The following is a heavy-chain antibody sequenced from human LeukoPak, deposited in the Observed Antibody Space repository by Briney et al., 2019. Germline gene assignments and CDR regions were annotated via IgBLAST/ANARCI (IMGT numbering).Heavy chain of an antibody. CDR3: ARLLRGAVDY. J-gene: IGHJ4*02. D-gene: IGHD2-15*01. Sequence: SETLSLSCTVSGGYITSYYWSWIRQPPGKALEWIGYIYYTGSTSYNPSLKSRVTMSVDTSKNQFSLKLSSVTAADTAVYYCARLLRGAVDYWGQGTLVTVSS. V-gene: IGHV4-59*01. CDR1: GGYITSYY. CDR2: IYYTGST.